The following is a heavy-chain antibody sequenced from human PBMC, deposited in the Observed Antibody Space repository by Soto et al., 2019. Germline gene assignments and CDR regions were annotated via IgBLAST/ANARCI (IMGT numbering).Heavy chain of an antibody. Sequence: SETLSLTCTVSGGSISSYYWSCIRQPPGKGLEWIGYIYYSGSTNYNPSLKSRVTISVDTSKNQFSLKLSSVTAADTAVYYCARVGRGSHGDYYGMDVGGQGTTVTVSS. D-gene: IGHD1-26*01. CDR2: IYYSGST. CDR1: GGSISSYY. V-gene: IGHV4-59*01. CDR3: ARVGRGSHGDYYGMDV. J-gene: IGHJ6*02.